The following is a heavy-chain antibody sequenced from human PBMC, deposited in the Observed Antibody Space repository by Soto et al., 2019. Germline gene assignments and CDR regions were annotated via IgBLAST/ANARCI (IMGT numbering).Heavy chain of an antibody. J-gene: IGHJ4*02. CDR1: GGSISSYY. V-gene: IGHV4-59*01. D-gene: IGHD3-22*01. CDR2: IYYSGST. CDR3: ARVYFDYYDSSGYYPTFFDY. Sequence: SETLSLTCTVSGGSISSYYWSWIRQPPGKGLEWIGYIYYSGSTNYNPSLKSRVTISVDTSKNQFSLKLSSVTAADTAVYYCARVYFDYYDSSGYYPTFFDYWGQGTLVTVSS.